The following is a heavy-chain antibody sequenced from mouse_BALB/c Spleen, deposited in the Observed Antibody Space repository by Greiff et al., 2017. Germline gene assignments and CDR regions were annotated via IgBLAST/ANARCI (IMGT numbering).Heavy chain of an antibody. CDR3: ARPGDPYGYPFAY. CDR1: GYTFTSYW. D-gene: IGHD2-2*01. V-gene: IGHV1-87*01. J-gene: IGHJ3*01. CDR2: IYPGDGDT. Sequence: QVQLQQSGAELARPGASVKLSCKASGYTFTSYWMQWVKQRPGQGLEWIGAIYPGDGDTRYTQKFKGKATLTVDKSSSTAYMHLSSLTSEDSAVYYCARPGDPYGYPFAYWGQGTLVTVSA.